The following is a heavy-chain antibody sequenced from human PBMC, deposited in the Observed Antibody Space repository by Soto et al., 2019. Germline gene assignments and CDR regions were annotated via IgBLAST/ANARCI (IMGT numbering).Heavy chain of an antibody. CDR2: ISNSFSDGNT. J-gene: IGHJ4*02. CDR1: GFTFSNYA. V-gene: IGHV3-23*01. CDR3: AKVFSPEGGNYFDH. Sequence: EVQLLESGGGLVQPGGSLRLSCAASGFTFSNYAMDWVCQAPGKGLEWVSAISNSFSDGNTHYADSVKGRFTISRDNDKNTVFLEMNSLRAEDTAVYYCAKVFSPEGGNYFDHWGQGTLVTVSS.